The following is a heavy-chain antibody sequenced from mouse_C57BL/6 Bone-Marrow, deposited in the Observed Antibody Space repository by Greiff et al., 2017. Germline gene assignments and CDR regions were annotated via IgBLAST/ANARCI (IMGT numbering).Heavy chain of an antibody. D-gene: IGHD2-3*01. CDR1: GFTFSDAW. CDR3: TRGYDGYYPYYAMDY. V-gene: IGHV6-6*01. CDR2: IRNKANNHAT. Sequence: EVKVEESGGGLVQPGGSMKLSCAASGFTFSDAWMDWVRQSPEKGLEWVAEIRNKANNHATSYAESVKGRFTISRDDSKSSVYLQMNSLRAEDTDIYYCTRGYDGYYPYYAMDYWGQGTSVTVSS. J-gene: IGHJ4*01.